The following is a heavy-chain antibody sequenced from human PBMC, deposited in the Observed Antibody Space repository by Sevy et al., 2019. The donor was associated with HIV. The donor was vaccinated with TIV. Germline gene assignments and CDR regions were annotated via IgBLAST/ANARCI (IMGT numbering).Heavy chain of an antibody. J-gene: IGHJ6*02. D-gene: IGHD6-19*01. CDR2: ISSSSSTI. Sequence: GGSLRLSCAASGFTFSSYSMNWVRQAPGKGLEWVSYISSSSSTIYYADSVKGRITISRDNAKNSLYLQMNSLRDEDTAVYYCARDSPGYSSGWYTEYYYYYYGMDVWGQGTTVTVSS. CDR3: ARDSPGYSSGWYTEYYYYYYGMDV. CDR1: GFTFSSYS. V-gene: IGHV3-48*02.